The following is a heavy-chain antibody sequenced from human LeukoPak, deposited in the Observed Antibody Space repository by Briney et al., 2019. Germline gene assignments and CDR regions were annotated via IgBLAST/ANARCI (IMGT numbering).Heavy chain of an antibody. J-gene: IGHJ4*02. CDR3: ATDPAGDDTNDY. V-gene: IGHV1-24*01. CDR2: FDPEDGET. Sequence: ASVKVSCKVSGYTLTELSMHWVRQAPGKGLEWMGGFDPEDGETIYAQKFQGRVTMTEDTSTDTAYMELSSLRSEDTAVYYCATDPAGDDTNDYWAREPWSPSPQ. D-gene: IGHD3-22*01. CDR1: GYTLTELS.